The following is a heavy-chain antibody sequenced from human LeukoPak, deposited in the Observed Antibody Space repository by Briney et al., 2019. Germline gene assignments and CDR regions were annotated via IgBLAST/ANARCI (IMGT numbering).Heavy chain of an antibody. CDR3: QLWFGELLWDGIDY. V-gene: IGHV4-39*01. Sequence: SETLSLTCTVSGGSISSSSYYWGWIRQPPGKGLEWIGSIYYSGSTYYNPSLKSRVTISVDTSENQFSLKLSSVTAADTAVYYCQLWFGELLWDGIDYWGQGTLVTVSS. D-gene: IGHD3-10*01. CDR1: GGSISSSSYY. CDR2: IYYSGST. J-gene: IGHJ4*02.